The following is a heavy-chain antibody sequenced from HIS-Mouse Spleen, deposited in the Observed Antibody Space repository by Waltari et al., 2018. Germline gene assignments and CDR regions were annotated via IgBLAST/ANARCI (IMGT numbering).Heavy chain of an antibody. Sequence: QLQLQESGPGLVKPSETLSLTCTVPGGSISSSSYYWGWIRHPPGKGLEWFGSIYYSGSTYYNPSLKSRVTISVDTSKNQFSLKLSSVTAADTAVYYCAREIPYSSSWYDWYFDLWGRGTLVTVSS. D-gene: IGHD6-13*01. V-gene: IGHV4-39*07. J-gene: IGHJ2*01. CDR3: AREIPYSSSWYDWYFDL. CDR1: GGSISSSSYY. CDR2: IYYSGST.